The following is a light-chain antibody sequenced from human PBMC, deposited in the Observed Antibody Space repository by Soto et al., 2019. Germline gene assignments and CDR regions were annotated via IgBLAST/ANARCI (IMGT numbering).Light chain of an antibody. CDR1: SGHSSYA. CDR2: LNSDGSQ. CDR3: QTWGTGFWV. Sequence: QPVLTQSPSASASLGASVKLTCTLSSGHSSYAIAWHQQQSEKGPRYLMKLNSDGSQIKGDGIPDRFSGSSSGAERYLTISSLQSEDEADYYCQTWGTGFWVFGGGTKLTVL. J-gene: IGLJ3*02. V-gene: IGLV4-69*01.